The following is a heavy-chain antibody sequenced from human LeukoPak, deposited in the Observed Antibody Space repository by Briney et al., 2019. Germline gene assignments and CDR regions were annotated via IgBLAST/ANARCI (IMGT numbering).Heavy chain of an antibody. CDR1: GYTFINYD. J-gene: IGHJ4*02. D-gene: IGHD6-13*01. CDR2: ISPHNGDT. V-gene: IGHV1-18*01. Sequence: GASVKVSCKASGYTFINYDVSWVRQAPGQGLEWLGWISPHNGDTNHAQKFQGRVTMTTDTSTRTVYMELRSLRSDDTAVYFCARTDHGYSTYWYDYWGQGTLVTVSS. CDR3: ARTDHGYSTYWYDY.